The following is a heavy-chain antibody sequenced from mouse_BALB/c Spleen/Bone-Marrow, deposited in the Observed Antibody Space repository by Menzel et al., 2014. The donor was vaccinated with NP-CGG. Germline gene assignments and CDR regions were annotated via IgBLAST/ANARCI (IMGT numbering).Heavy chain of an antibody. Sequence: EVQGVESGGGLVKPGGSLKLSCAASGFTFSSYTMSWVCQTPGKRLEWVATISSGGSYTYYPDSVKGRFTISRDNAKNTLYLQMSSLKSEDTAMYYCTRDLYDGYYYYAMDYWGQGTSITVSS. J-gene: IGHJ4*01. CDR3: TRDLYDGYYYYAMDY. CDR1: GFTFSSYT. CDR2: ISSGGSYT. V-gene: IGHV5-6-4*01. D-gene: IGHD2-3*01.